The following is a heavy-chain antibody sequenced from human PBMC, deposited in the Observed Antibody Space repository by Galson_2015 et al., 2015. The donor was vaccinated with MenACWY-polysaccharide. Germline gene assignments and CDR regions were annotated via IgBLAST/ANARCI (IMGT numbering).Heavy chain of an antibody. V-gene: IGHV1-8*01. D-gene: IGHD3-22*01. CDR2: MNPNSGNT. Sequence: SVKVSCKASGYPFTSYDINWVRQATGQGLEWMGWMNPNSGNTGYAQKFHGRVTLTGNTSISTAYMELNSLTSEDTAVYYCAKSSAYYPSIHFDDGGQSTLVTVSS. CDR1: GYPFTSYD. CDR3: AKSSAYYPSIHFDD. J-gene: IGHJ4*02.